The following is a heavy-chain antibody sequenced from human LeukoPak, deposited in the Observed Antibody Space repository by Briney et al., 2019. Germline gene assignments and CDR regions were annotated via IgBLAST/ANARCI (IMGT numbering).Heavy chain of an antibody. CDR1: GYTFTSYY. J-gene: IGHJ5*02. CDR3: ARASLSGVLRYFDWLTEYNWFGP. Sequence: ASVKVSCKASGYTFTSYYMHWVRQAPGQGLEWMGIINPSGGSTSYAQKFQGRVTMTRDTSTSTVYMELSSLRSEDTAVYYCARASLSGVLRYFDWLTEYNWFGPWGQGTLVTVSS. CDR2: INPSGGST. D-gene: IGHD3-9*01. V-gene: IGHV1-46*01.